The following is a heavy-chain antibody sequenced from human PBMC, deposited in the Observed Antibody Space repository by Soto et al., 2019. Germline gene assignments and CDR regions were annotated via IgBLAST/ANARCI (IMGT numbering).Heavy chain of an antibody. J-gene: IGHJ1*01. CDR1: GVSVSRDYQ. CDR3: ARAWDF. CDR2: ISYSGSP. Sequence: QVQLQESGPGLVQPSQTLSLTCTVSGVSVSRDYQWIWIRQPPGKGLERIGHISYSGSPYYHPSLRSRLSISVDTSKNQFSLKVKSVTAADTAVYYCARAWDFWGQGTLVTVSS. D-gene: IGHD1-26*01. V-gene: IGHV4-30-4*01.